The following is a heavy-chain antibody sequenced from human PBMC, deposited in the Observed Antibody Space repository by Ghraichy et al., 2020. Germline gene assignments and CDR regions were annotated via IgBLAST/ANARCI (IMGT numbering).Heavy chain of an antibody. J-gene: IGHJ4*02. D-gene: IGHD2-15*01. CDR2: INGGSGTI. CDR1: EFSFSIYS. Sequence: GGSLRLSCVASEFSFSIYSISWVRQAPGKGLDWVSYINGGSGTIYYSDSVKGRFTISRDNAKNSLYLQMSSLRDEDTAVYYCARVGSCSGGNCYGFDYWGQGILVTVSS. CDR3: ARVGSCSGGNCYGFDY. V-gene: IGHV3-48*02.